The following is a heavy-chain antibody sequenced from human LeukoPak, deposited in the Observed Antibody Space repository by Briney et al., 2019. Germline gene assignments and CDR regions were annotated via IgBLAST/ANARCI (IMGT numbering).Heavy chain of an antibody. CDR2: IWYDGSNK. D-gene: IGHD5-18*01. J-gene: IGHJ4*02. V-gene: IGHV3-33*01. Sequence: GGSLRLSCAASGFTFSSYGMHWVRQAPGKGLEWVAVIWYDGSNKYYADSVKGRFTISRDNSKNTMSMQMNSLRVEDTAVYYCARDRGYSYGVDYWGQGSLVTVSA. CDR3: ARDRGYSYGVDY. CDR1: GFTFSSYG.